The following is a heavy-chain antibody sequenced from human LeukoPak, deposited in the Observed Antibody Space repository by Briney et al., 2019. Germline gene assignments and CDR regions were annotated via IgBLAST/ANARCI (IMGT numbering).Heavy chain of an antibody. D-gene: IGHD3-22*01. Sequence: GGSLRLSCAASGLTFSSYSMNWVRQAPGKGLEWVSSISSSSSYIYYADSVKGRFTISRDNAKNSLYLQMNSLRAEDTALYYCAKGGSYDSSGYYVDYWGQGTLVTVSS. V-gene: IGHV3-21*04. CDR2: ISSSSSYI. J-gene: IGHJ4*02. CDR1: GLTFSSYS. CDR3: AKGGSYDSSGYYVDY.